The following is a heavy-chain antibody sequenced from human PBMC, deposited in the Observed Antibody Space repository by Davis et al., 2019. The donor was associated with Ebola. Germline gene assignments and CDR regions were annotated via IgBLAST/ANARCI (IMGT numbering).Heavy chain of an antibody. CDR2: IYYSGST. CDR1: GGPISSSSYY. D-gene: IGHD3-22*01. Sequence: MPSETLSPTSTVPGGPISSSSYYWGWTRQPPGKGLEWFGSIYYSGSTYYNPSLKSRVTISVDTSKNQFSLKLSSVTAADTGVYFCARHGYYYDSARFDYWGQGTLVTVSP. J-gene: IGHJ4*02. V-gene: IGHV4-39*01. CDR3: ARHGYYYDSARFDY.